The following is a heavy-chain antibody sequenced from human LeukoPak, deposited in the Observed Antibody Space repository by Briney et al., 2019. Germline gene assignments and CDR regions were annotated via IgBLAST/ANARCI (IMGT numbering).Heavy chain of an antibody. CDR2: IRYDGSNK. CDR3: PKDLYSSSGGYPDY. D-gene: IGHD6-13*01. J-gene: IGHJ4*02. Sequence: GGSLRLSCAASGFTFSSYGTHWVRQAPGKGLEWVAFIRYDGSNKYYADTVKGRFTISRDNSKNTLYLQMNSLRAEDTAVYYCPKDLYSSSGGYPDYWGQGTLVTVSS. V-gene: IGHV3-30*02. CDR1: GFTFSSYG.